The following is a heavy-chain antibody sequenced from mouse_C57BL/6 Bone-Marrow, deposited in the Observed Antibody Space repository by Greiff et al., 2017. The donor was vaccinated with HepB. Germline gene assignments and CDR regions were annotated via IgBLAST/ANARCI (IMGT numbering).Heavy chain of an antibody. CDR1: GYAFTNYL. J-gene: IGHJ3*01. V-gene: IGHV1-54*01. CDR2: INPGSGGT. Sequence: VQLQQSGAELVRPGPSVKVSCKASGYAFTNYLIEWVKQRPGQGLEWIGVINPGSGGTNYNEKFKGKATLTADKSSSTAYMQLSSLTSEDSAVYFCARRSRGFAYWGQGTLVTVSA. CDR3: ARRSRGFAY.